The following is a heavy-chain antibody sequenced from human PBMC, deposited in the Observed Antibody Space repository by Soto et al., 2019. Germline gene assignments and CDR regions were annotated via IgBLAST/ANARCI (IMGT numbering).Heavy chain of an antibody. J-gene: IGHJ4*02. V-gene: IGHV3-48*02. CDR1: GFSFSSYG. CDR3: ARGGAARPDY. CDR2: ISSSSGTI. D-gene: IGHD6-6*01. Sequence: EVRLVESGGGLVQPGGSLRLSCAASGFSFSSYGMNWVRQAQGKGLEWVSYISSSSGTISYADSVKGRFTISRDNARNSLFLQMNSLRDEDTSMYYCARGGAARPDYWGQGTLVTVSS.